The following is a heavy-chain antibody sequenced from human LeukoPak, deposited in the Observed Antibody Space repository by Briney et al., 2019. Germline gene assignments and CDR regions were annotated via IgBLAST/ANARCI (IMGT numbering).Heavy chain of an antibody. V-gene: IGHV4-34*01. CDR1: GGSFSDYY. CDR3: ARVIGSDTRDYYLGY. J-gene: IGHJ4*02. D-gene: IGHD2-2*01. Sequence: PSETLSLTCAVYGGSFSDYYWSWIRQSPWKGLEWIGEIKSTGTTNWIGETKHSESTNYNPSLKSRVTISADTSKNQFSLKLTSVTAADTAVYYCARVIGSDTRDYYLGYWGQGTLVTVYS. CDR2: TKHSEST.